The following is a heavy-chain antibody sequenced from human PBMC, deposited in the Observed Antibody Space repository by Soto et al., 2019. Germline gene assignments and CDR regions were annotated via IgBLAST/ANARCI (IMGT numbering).Heavy chain of an antibody. V-gene: IGHV1-18*04. CDR3: ARDLYCSSTSCYEPGAGRGVY. J-gene: IGHJ4*02. CDR2: ISAYNGNT. Sequence: QVQLVQSGAEVKKPGASVKVSCKASGYTFTSYGISWVRQAPGQGLEWMGWISAYNGNTNYAQKLQGRVTMTTDTSASTAYMELRSLRSDDTAVYYCARDLYCSSTSCYEPGAGRGVYWGQGTLVTVSS. D-gene: IGHD2-2*01. CDR1: GYTFTSYG.